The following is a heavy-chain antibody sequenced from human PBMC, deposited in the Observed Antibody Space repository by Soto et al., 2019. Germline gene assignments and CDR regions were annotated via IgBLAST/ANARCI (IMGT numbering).Heavy chain of an antibody. CDR1: GYTFENYY. V-gene: IGHV1-46*02. CDR3: ARELQFPHQETGMDV. Sequence: QVRLVQSGAGVKKPGASVKVSCKASGYTFENYYIHWVRQAPGQGLEWLGILDPTGGRTTYAQKFQDRVTMTRDTSTSTVYMELTSLRSNDTALYYCARELQFPHQETGMDVWGQGTTVTVSS. D-gene: IGHD2-15*01. CDR2: LDPTGGRT. J-gene: IGHJ6*02.